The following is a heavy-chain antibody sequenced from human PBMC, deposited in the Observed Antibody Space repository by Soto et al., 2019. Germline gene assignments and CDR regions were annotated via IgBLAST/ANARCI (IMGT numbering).Heavy chain of an antibody. J-gene: IGHJ4*02. CDR1: GFRFSSYW. Sequence: EVELVESGGDLVQPGGSLRLSCGASGFRFSSYWMSWVRQAPGKGLEWVANMNQDGSAKYYVGSVKGRFTISRDNAKNSMYLQMNSLKVEDSAVYCCARDSSGWQPRDFWCQGTQVTVSS. V-gene: IGHV3-7*01. CDR2: MNQDGSAK. CDR3: ARDSSGWQPRDF. D-gene: IGHD6-19*01.